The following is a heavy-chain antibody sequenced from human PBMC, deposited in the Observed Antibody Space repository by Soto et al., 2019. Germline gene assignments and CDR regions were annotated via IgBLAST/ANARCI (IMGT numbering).Heavy chain of an antibody. CDR3: ARESFVLMGDAIWEGHDAFDI. D-gene: IGHD2-8*01. CDR2: INPSGGST. Sequence: GASVKVSCKASGYTFTSTYMHWVRQAPGQGLEWMGIINPSGGSTSYAQKFQGRVTMTRDTSTSTVYMELSSLRSEDTAVYYCARESFVLMGDAIWEGHDAFDIWGQGTMVTVSS. V-gene: IGHV1-46*03. J-gene: IGHJ3*02. CDR1: GYTFTSTY.